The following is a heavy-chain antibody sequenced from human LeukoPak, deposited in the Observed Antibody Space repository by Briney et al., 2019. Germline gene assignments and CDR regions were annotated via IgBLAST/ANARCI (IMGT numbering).Heavy chain of an antibody. D-gene: IGHD6-13*01. V-gene: IGHV3-33*01. CDR2: IWYDGSNK. CDR3: ARDVKAAAGYFDY. J-gene: IGHJ4*02. Sequence: PGGSLRLSCAASGFTFSSYGMHWVRQAPGKGLEWVAAIWYDGSNKYYADSVKGRFTISRDNSKNTLYLQMNSLRAEDTAVYYCARDVKAAAGYFDYWGQGTLVTVPS. CDR1: GFTFSSYG.